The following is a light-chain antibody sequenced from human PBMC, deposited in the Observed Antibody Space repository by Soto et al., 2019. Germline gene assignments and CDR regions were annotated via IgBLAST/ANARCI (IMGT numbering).Light chain of an antibody. CDR3: QQANSFPIT. V-gene: IGKV1-12*01. CDR2: VAS. Sequence: DIQMTQSPSYVSAYVGDRFTITCRASQPISNWLAWYQQKPGKAPKLLIYVASALHSGVPSRFSGSGSGTDFTLTISSLQPEDFATYYCQQANSFPITFGQGTRLEIK. CDR1: QPISNW. J-gene: IGKJ5*01.